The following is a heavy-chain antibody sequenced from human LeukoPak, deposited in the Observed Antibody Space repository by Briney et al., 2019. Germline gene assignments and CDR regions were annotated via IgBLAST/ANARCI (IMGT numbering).Heavy chain of an antibody. D-gene: IGHD2-2*01. CDR2: INAGNGNT. V-gene: IGHV1-3*01. CDR3: ARGRARLSTANWFDP. CDR1: GYTFTSYA. J-gene: IGHJ5*02. Sequence: ASVKVSCKASGYTFTSYAMHWVRQAPGQRLEWMGWINAGNGNTKYSQKFQGRVTITRDTSASTAYMELSSLRSEDTAVYYCARGRARLSTANWFDPWGQGTLVTVSS.